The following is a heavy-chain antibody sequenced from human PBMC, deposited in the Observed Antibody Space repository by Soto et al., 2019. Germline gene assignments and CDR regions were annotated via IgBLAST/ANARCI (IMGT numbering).Heavy chain of an antibody. Sequence: PSETLSLTCTVSGGSISRSSYYWSWIRQPPGKGLEWIGSIYYSGSTYYNPSLKSRVTISVDTSKNTLYLQMGSLRPEDTAVYYCARGSEGWFGEFWQWGQGTLVTVSS. D-gene: IGHD3-10*01. CDR3: ARGSEGWFGEFWQ. CDR1: GGSISRSSYY. CDR2: IYYSGST. J-gene: IGHJ4*02. V-gene: IGHV4-39*01.